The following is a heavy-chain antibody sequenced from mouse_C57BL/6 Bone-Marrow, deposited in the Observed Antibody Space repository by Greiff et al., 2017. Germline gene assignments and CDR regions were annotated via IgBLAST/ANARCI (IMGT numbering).Heavy chain of an antibody. V-gene: IGHV1-64*01. D-gene: IGHD1-1*01. CDR2: IHPNSGST. Sequence: QVQLQQPGAELVKPGASVKLSCKASGYTFTSYWMHWVKQRPGQGLEWIGMIHPNSGSTNYNEKFKSKATLTVDKSSSTAYMPLSSLTSEDSAVYYCARDYYGSSYPFAYWGQGTLVTVSA. CDR1: GYTFTSYW. J-gene: IGHJ3*01. CDR3: ARDYYGSSYPFAY.